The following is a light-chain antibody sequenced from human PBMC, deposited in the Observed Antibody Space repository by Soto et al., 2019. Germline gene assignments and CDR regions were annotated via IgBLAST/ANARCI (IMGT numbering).Light chain of an antibody. J-gene: IGKJ3*01. CDR2: WAS. Sequence: DIVMTQSPDSLGVSLGERATIHCKSSQNILYNSKNKNYLAWYQQKPGHPPKLLIYWASTRESGVPDRFSGSGSGTDFTLTISGLQAEDVAVYFCQQYYTTPFTFGPGTKVDIK. CDR1: QNILYNSKNKNY. V-gene: IGKV4-1*01. CDR3: QQYYTTPFT.